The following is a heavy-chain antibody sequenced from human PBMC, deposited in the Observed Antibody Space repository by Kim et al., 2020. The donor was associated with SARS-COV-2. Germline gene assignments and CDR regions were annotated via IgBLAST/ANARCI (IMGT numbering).Heavy chain of an antibody. CDR1: GGSISSSSYY. V-gene: IGHV4-39*01. Sequence: SETLSLTCTVSGGSISSSSYYWGWIRQPPGKGLEWIGSIYYSGSTYYNPSLKSRVTISVDTSKNQFSLKLSSVTAADTAVYYCARRYSSGWSPFDYWGQGTLVTVSS. CDR3: ARRYSSGWSPFDY. CDR2: IYYSGST. D-gene: IGHD6-19*01. J-gene: IGHJ4*02.